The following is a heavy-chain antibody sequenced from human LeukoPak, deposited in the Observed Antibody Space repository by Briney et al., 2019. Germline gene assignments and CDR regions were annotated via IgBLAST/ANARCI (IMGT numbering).Heavy chain of an antibody. Sequence: SETLSLTCTVSGGSISSSSYYWGWIRQPPGKGLEWNGSIYYSGSTYYNPSLKSRVTISVDTSKNQFSLKLSSVTAADTAVYYCARLPWGATMRIDYWGQGTLVTVSS. D-gene: IGHD5-12*01. J-gene: IGHJ4*02. CDR1: GGSISSSSYY. CDR3: ARLPWGATMRIDY. V-gene: IGHV4-39*07. CDR2: IYYSGST.